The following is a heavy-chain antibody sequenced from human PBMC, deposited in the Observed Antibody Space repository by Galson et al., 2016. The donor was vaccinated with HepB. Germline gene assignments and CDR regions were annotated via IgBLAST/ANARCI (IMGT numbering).Heavy chain of an antibody. Sequence: ETLSLTCTVSGGSISPFFWSWIRQPPGKGLEWIAYIYYSGTTKYNPSLNSRVTISLDTSKSQFSLKVTSVTAADTAVYYCARDFTYWGQGTLVIVSS. CDR2: IYYSGTT. CDR1: GGSISPFF. V-gene: IGHV4-59*01. J-gene: IGHJ4*02. CDR3: ARDFTY.